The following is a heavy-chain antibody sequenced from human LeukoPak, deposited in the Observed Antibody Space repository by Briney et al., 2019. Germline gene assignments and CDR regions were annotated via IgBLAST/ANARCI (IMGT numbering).Heavy chain of an antibody. V-gene: IGHV3-23*01. J-gene: IGHJ4*02. CDR3: AKKVGLVSAPLYYFDV. D-gene: IGHD5/OR15-5a*01. CDR1: GFTFSSYA. CDR2: ISGPAGSW. Sequence: GGSLRLSCAAPGFTFSSYAMSWVRQAPGKGLEWVSAISGPAGSWDYADSVKGRFTFSRDNSKNTLFLQMNSLRAEDTAIYYRAKKVGLVSAPLYYFDVWGQGTLVTVSS.